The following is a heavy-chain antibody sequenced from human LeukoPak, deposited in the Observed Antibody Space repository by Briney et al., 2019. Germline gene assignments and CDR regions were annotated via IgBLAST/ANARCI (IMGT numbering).Heavy chain of an antibody. CDR1: GGSISSYD. J-gene: IGHJ4*02. Sequence: SSETLSLTCTVSGGSISSYDWSWIRQPAGKGLEWIGRIDISGSSEYNPSLKSRVTISVDTSKNQFSLKLSSVTAADTAVYYCARDRRISSGWIYFDYWGQGTLVTVSS. V-gene: IGHV4-4*07. CDR2: IDISGSS. D-gene: IGHD6-19*01. CDR3: ARDRRISSGWIYFDY.